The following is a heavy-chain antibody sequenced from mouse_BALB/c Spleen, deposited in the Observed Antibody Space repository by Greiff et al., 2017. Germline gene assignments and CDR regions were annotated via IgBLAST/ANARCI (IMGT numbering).Heavy chain of an antibody. Sequence: VQLQQSGAELVKPGASVKLSCTASGFNIKDTYMHWVKQRPEQGLEWIGRIDPANGNTKYDPKFQGKATITADTSSNTAYLQLSSLTSEDTAVYYCARPYFYYAMDYWGQGTSVTVSS. CDR2: IDPANGNT. D-gene: IGHD1-1*01. CDR3: ARPYFYYAMDY. V-gene: IGHV14-3*02. CDR1: GFNIKDTY. J-gene: IGHJ4*01.